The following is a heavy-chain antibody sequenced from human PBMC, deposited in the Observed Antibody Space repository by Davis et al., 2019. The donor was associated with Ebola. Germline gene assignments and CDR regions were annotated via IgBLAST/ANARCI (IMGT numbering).Heavy chain of an antibody. CDR2: IWYDGSNK. CDR1: GFTFSSYG. Sequence: GESLKISCAASGFTFSSYGIHWVRQVPGKGLEWVAVIWYDGSNKYYADSVKGRFTISRDNAKNSLYLQMNSLRAEDTAVYYCAKPRGHYSNYPALDDWGQGTLVTVSS. J-gene: IGHJ4*02. CDR3: AKPRGHYSNYPALDD. V-gene: IGHV3-33*03. D-gene: IGHD4-11*01.